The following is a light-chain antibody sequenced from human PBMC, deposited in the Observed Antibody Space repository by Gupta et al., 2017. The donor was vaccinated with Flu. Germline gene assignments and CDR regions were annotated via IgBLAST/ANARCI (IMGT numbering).Light chain of an antibody. Sequence: ELVMTPSPATLSVSPGERDTLSCRCRQRRSSYSACYQKKPVKAHSLILYGGCSSGSGTEFTLTISSLQSEDFAIYYCLQDTNCPPWTFGQGTKVEIK. V-gene: IGKV3-15*01. CDR1: QRRSSY. J-gene: IGKJ1*01. CDR2: GGC. CDR3: LQDTNCPPWT.